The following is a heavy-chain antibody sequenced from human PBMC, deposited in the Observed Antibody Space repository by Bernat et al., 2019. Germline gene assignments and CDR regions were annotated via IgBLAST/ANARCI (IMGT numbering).Heavy chain of an antibody. J-gene: IGHJ2*01. CDR3: ERDRFKTGTTSVGWYFDL. Sequence: EVQLVESGGGLVQPGGSLRLSCAASGFTFSSYWMHWVRQAPGKGLVWVSRINSDGSSTSYADSVKGRFTISRDNAKNTRYLQMNSLRAEETAVYYCERDRFKTGTTSVGWYFDLWGRGTLVTVPS. CDR1: GFTFSSYW. D-gene: IGHD4-17*01. V-gene: IGHV3-74*01. CDR2: INSDGSST.